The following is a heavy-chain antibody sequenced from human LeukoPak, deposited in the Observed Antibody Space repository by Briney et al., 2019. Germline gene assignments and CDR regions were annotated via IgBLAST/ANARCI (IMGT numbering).Heavy chain of an antibody. Sequence: PGGSLRLSCAAPGFPFSNYAMNWVRQAPGKGLEWVSAICGSSGSTYFADSVKGRFTISRDNSKNTLYLQMNSLRAEDTAVYYCAKGSGGSCYSSVDCWGQGTLVTVSS. CDR3: AKGSGGSCYSSVDC. CDR2: ICGSSGST. D-gene: IGHD2-15*01. V-gene: IGHV3-23*01. CDR1: GFPFSNYA. J-gene: IGHJ4*02.